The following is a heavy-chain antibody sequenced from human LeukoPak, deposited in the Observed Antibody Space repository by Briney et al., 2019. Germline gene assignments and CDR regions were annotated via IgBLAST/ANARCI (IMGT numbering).Heavy chain of an antibody. Sequence: GGSLRLSCAASGFTFDDYAMHWVRQAPGKGLEWVSLISWEGGSTYYADSVKGRFTISRDNSKNSLYLQMNSLRAEDTAVYYCARDRKVTTDYYYYYMDVWGKGTTVTVSS. CDR1: GFTFDDYA. CDR3: ARDRKVTTDYYYYYMDV. CDR2: ISWEGGST. J-gene: IGHJ6*03. D-gene: IGHD4-17*01. V-gene: IGHV3-43D*03.